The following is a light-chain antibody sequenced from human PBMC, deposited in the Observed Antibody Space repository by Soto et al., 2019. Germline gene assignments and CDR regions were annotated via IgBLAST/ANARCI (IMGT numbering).Light chain of an antibody. J-gene: IGLJ1*01. CDR1: ISNIGAGYD. CDR3: QSYDSSLSGSGV. Sequence: VLTQPPSVSGAPGQRVTISCTGSISNIGAGYDVHWYQQLPGTAPKLLIYGNSNRPSGVPDRFSGSKSGTSASLAITGLQAEDEADYYCQSYDSSLSGSGVFGTGTKVTVL. V-gene: IGLV1-40*01. CDR2: GNS.